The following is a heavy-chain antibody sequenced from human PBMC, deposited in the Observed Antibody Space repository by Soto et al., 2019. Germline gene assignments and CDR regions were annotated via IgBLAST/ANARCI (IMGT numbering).Heavy chain of an antibody. CDR3: AKDGEAVAANRGLDY. D-gene: IGHD6-19*01. Sequence: GGSLRLSCAASGFTFSSYGMHWVRQAPGKGLEWVAVISYDGSNKYYADSVKGRFTISRDNSKNTLYLQMNSLRAEDTAVYYCAKDGEAVAANRGLDYWGQGTLVTV. CDR2: ISYDGSNK. CDR1: GFTFSSYG. J-gene: IGHJ4*02. V-gene: IGHV3-30*18.